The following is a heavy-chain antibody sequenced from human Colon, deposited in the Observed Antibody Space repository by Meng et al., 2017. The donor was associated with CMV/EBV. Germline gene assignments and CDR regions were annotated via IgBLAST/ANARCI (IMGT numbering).Heavy chain of an antibody. Sequence: GESLKISCAASGFTFSNYGMHWVRQAPGKGLEWVSSISSTGSFIKYADSVEGRFTISRDNAKTSVYLQMNSLRAEDTAVYYCAGVAYDYGDRHFAYWGQGALVTVSS. CDR1: GFTFSNYG. CDR2: ISSTGSFI. CDR3: AGVAYDYGDRHFAY. J-gene: IGHJ4*02. D-gene: IGHD4-17*01. V-gene: IGHV3-21*01.